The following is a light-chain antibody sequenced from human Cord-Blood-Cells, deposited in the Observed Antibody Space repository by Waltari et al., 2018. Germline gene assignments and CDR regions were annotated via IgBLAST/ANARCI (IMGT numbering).Light chain of an antibody. J-gene: IGKJ1*01. V-gene: IGKV1-39*01. CDR1: QSISSY. CDR2: AAS. Sequence: DIQMTQSPSSLSASVGDRVTITCRASQSISSYLNWYQQKPGKAPQPLIYAASSLQSGVPSRFSGSGSGTDFPLTISSLQPEDLATYYCQQSYSTPRSFCQGTKLEIK. CDR3: QQSYSTPRS.